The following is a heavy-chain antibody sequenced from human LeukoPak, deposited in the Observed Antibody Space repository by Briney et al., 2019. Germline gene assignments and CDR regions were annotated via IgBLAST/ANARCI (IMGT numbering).Heavy chain of an antibody. J-gene: IGHJ4*02. CDR3: ARVVYGSGSYSLDY. CDR2: INHSGST. Sequence: PSETLSLTCAVYGGSFSGYYWSWIRQPPGKGLEWIGEINHSGSTNYNPSLKSRVTISVDTSKNQFSLKLSSVTAADTAVYYCARVVYGSGSYSLDYWGQGTLVTVSS. CDR1: GGSFSGYY. V-gene: IGHV4-34*01. D-gene: IGHD3-10*01.